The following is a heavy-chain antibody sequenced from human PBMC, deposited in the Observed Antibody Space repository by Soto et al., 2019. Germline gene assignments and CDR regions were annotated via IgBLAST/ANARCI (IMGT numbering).Heavy chain of an antibody. J-gene: IGHJ4*02. CDR2: IYYSGST. CDR3: ARLGAATIADVGVDY. V-gene: IGHV4-39*01. CDR1: GGSISSSSYY. Sequence: PSETLSLTCTVSGGSISSSSYYWGWIRQPPGKGLEWIGSIYYSGSTYYNPSLKSRVTISVDTSKNQFSLKLSSVTAADTAVYYCARLGAATIADVGVDYWGQGTLVTVSS. D-gene: IGHD2-15*01.